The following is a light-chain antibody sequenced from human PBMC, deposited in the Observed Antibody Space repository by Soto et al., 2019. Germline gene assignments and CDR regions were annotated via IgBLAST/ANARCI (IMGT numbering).Light chain of an antibody. CDR2: KAS. Sequence: DIQMTQSPSLVSASVGDRVTITCRASQSISSWLAWYQQKPGKAPKILIYKASSLESGVPSRFSGSGSGTECTLTISSLQPDDVATYYCQQYNGYRWTFGQGTKVDIK. CDR1: QSISSW. J-gene: IGKJ1*01. V-gene: IGKV1-5*03. CDR3: QQYNGYRWT.